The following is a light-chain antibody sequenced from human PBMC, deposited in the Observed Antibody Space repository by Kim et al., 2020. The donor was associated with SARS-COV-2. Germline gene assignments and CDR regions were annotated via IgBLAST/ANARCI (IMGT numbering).Light chain of an antibody. CDR3: CSYAGSNTWV. V-gene: IGLV2-23*01. CDR1: SREVGTYNL. Sequence: SLSISCARTSREVGTYNLVTSYQQHAGKASTFIIYGSKRPSGVYKRFSGSKSGNTASLTISGLQAEDEGDYYCCSYAGSNTWVFGGGTQLTVL. CDR2: GS. J-gene: IGLJ3*02.